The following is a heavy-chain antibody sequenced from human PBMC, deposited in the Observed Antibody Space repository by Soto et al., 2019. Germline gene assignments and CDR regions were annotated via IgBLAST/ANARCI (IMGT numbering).Heavy chain of an antibody. CDR2: ISYDGRKK. CDR1: GITFSSYV. Sequence: GGSLRLSCAASGITFSSYVMHWVRQAPGKGLEWVALISYDGRKKYYADSVKGRFTISRDNSKNTLYVQMNSLRAEDTAVYYCARGDGGPFYWFDPWGQGTLVTVSS. CDR3: ARGDGGPFYWFDP. V-gene: IGHV3-30*04. D-gene: IGHD3-16*01. J-gene: IGHJ5*02.